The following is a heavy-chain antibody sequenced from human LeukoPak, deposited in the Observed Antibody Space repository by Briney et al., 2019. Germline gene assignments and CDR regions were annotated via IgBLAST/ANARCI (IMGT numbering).Heavy chain of an antibody. J-gene: IGHJ4*02. CDR1: GGSISSYY. V-gene: IGHV4-59*12. D-gene: IGHD4-23*01. CDR3: ARTYGGYFDF. CDR2: IYYSGST. Sequence: PSETLSLTCTVSGGSISSYYWSWIRQPPGKGLEWIGYIYYSGSTNYNPSLKSRVTMSVDTSKNQFSLKLSSVTAADTAVYYCARTYGGYFDFWGQGTLVTVSS.